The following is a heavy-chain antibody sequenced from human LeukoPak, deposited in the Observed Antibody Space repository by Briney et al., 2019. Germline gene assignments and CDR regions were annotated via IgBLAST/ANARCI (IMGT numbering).Heavy chain of an antibody. D-gene: IGHD3-9*01. Sequence: GGSLRLSCAASGFTFSSYGMSWVRQAPGKGLEWVSAISGSGGSTYYADSVKGRFTISRDNSKNTLYLQMNSLRAEDTAVYYCAKDIIGLRYFDWLLLTCDYWGQGTLVTVSS. CDR1: GFTFSSYG. CDR3: AKDIIGLRYFDWLLLTCDY. V-gene: IGHV3-23*01. CDR2: ISGSGGST. J-gene: IGHJ4*02.